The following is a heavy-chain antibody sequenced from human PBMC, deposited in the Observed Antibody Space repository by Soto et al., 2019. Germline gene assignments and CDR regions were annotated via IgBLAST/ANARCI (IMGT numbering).Heavy chain of an antibody. J-gene: IGHJ4*02. CDR2: IWYDGNNK. CDR1: GFTFSSYG. V-gene: IGHV3-33*01. D-gene: IGHD5-18*01. Sequence: GGSLRLSCAASGFTFSSYGMHWVRQAPGKGLEWVAVIWYDGNNKYYADSVKGRFTISRDNSKNTLYLQMNSLRAEDTAVYYCARDGGGSDTAMVPYYFDYWGQGTLVTVSS. CDR3: ARDGGGSDTAMVPYYFDY.